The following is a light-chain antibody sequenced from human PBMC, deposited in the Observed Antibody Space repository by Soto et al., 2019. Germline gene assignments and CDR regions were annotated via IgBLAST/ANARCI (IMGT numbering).Light chain of an antibody. J-gene: IGLJ2*01. CDR1: SSDVGGYNY. Sequence: QSALTQPASVSGYPGQSITISCTGTSSDVGGYNYGSWYQQHPGKAPKLMIYDVSNRPSGVSNRFSGSKSGNTASLTISGLQAEDEADYYCSSYTSSSTLVFGGGTKLTVL. V-gene: IGLV2-14*01. CDR2: DVS. CDR3: SSYTSSSTLV.